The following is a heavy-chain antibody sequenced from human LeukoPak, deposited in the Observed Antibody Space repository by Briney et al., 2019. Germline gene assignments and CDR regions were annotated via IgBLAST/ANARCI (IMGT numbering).Heavy chain of an antibody. D-gene: IGHD5-24*01. V-gene: IGHV4-4*07. CDR2: IYTSGST. J-gene: IGHJ6*03. Sequence: SETLSLTCTVSGGSISSYYWSWIRQPAGKGLEWIGRIYTSGSTNYNPSLKSRVTMSVDTSKNQFYLKLSSVTAADTAVYYCARAALRRDGYNSYYYYYYMDVWGKGTTVTVSS. CDR1: GGSISSYY. CDR3: ARAALRRDGYNSYYYYYYMDV.